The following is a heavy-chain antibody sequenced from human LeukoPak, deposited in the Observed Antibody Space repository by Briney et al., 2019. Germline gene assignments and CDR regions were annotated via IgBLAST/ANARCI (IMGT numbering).Heavy chain of an antibody. CDR2: INPNSGTT. CDR3: TRGRPVSSSGSLEGH. Sequence: ASVKVSCKASGHTFTGYYMHWVRQAPGQGLEWMGWINPNSGTTNYAQRFQGRVTVTRDTSISTAYMELSRLISDDTAVYYCTRGRPVSSSGSLEGHWGQGTLVTVSS. D-gene: IGHD2-2*01. J-gene: IGHJ4*02. V-gene: IGHV1-2*02. CDR1: GHTFTGYY.